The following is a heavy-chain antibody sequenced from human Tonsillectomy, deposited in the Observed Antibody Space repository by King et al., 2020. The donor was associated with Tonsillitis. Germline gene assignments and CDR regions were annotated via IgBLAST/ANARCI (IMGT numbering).Heavy chain of an antibody. D-gene: IGHD6-13*01. Sequence: VQLVESGAEVKKPGESPRISCKGSGYNFTSYWISWVRQMPGKGLEWMGRIDPSDSYTNYSPSFQGHVTISADKAISTAYLQWSSLKASDTAMYYCARQLSIASSGCLYNWFDPWGQGTLVTVSS. CDR1: GYNFTSYW. CDR2: IDPSDSYT. J-gene: IGHJ5*02. CDR3: ARQLSIASSGCLYNWFDP. V-gene: IGHV5-10-1*03.